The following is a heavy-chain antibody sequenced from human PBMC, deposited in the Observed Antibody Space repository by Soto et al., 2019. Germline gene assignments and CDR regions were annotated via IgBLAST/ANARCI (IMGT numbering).Heavy chain of an antibody. D-gene: IGHD2-2*02. J-gene: IGHJ6*02. CDR1: GFSVGDNY. CDR3: ARSSGRRHVYTFDYGLDV. Sequence: QVQLVESGGGLVEPGGSLRRSCAASGFSVGDNYMTWIRQAPGEGLEWLSYSSSSGGYTNYADSVKGRFTISRDNAKNSLYLQMDSLRAEDTAVYFCARSSGRRHVYTFDYGLDVWGQGTTVTVSS. V-gene: IGHV3-11*06. CDR2: SSSSGGYT.